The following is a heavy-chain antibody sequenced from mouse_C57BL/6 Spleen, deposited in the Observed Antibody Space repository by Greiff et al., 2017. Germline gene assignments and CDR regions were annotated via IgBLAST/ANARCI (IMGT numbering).Heavy chain of an antibody. Sequence: VQLQQPGAELVMPGASVKLSCKASGYTFTSYWMHWVKQRPGQGLEWIGEIDPSDSYTNYNQKFKGKSTLTVDKSSSTAYMQLSSLTSEDSAVYYCARSRDGTGYFDYWGQGTTLTVSS. J-gene: IGHJ2*01. V-gene: IGHV1-69*01. CDR3: ARSRDGTGYFDY. CDR2: IDPSDSYT. CDR1: GYTFTSYW. D-gene: IGHD1-1*01.